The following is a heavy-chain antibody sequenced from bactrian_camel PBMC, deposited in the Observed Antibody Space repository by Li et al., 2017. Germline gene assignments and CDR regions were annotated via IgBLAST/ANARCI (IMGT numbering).Heavy chain of an antibody. J-gene: IGHJ6*01. CDR3: AADPEGLTGWAPWPIFGY. CDR1: EFTFSSYA. Sequence: VQLVESGGGLVQPGGSLRLSCAASEFTFSSYAMGWVRQAPGNECELVSIIRSDGSTYYYGDSVKGRFTISKDNAKNTLHLQMNSLKPGDTAVYYCAADPEGLTGWAPWPIFGYWGQGTQVTVS. D-gene: IGHD5*01. CDR2: IRSDGSTY. V-gene: IGHV3S31*01.